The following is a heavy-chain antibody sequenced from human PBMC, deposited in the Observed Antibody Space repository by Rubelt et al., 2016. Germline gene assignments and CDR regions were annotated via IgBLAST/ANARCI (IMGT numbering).Heavy chain of an antibody. J-gene: IGHJ5*02. CDR1: GYTFTSYA. CDR2: INAGNGHT. CDR3: GGGYRSSWYSLGVGWLDP. D-gene: IGHD6-13*01. Sequence: QVQLVQSGAEVNKPGASVKVSCKASGYTFTSYAMHWVRQAPGHRLEWMGWINAGNGHTKYTQKFQGRVTITRGKAGSTTCMELSSLRAEVRAGYCGGGGYRSSWYSLGVGWLDPWGQGTLVNESS. V-gene: IGHV1-3*01.